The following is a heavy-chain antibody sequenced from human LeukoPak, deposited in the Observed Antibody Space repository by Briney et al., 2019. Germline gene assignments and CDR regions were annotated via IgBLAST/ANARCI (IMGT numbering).Heavy chain of an antibody. V-gene: IGHV4-34*01. CDR1: GGSFSGYY. Sequence: SETLSLTCAVYGGSFSGYYWAWIRQAPGMGLDWIGCIYYSGTTHYNPSLKSRVTISVDTSKNQFSLKLTSVTAADAAVYYCAVYGSSAGWFDPWGQGTLVTVSP. CDR2: IYYSGTT. CDR3: AVYGSSAGWFDP. J-gene: IGHJ5*02. D-gene: IGHD6-6*01.